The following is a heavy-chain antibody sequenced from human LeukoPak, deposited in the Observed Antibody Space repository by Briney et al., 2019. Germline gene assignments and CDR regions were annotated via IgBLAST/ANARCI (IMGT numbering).Heavy chain of an antibody. CDR3: AKEHDLWHEEGNWFDT. J-gene: IGHJ5*02. CDR1: GFSFKTYS. V-gene: IGHV3-23*01. Sequence: GGSLRLSCTTSGFSFKTYSMSWVRQAPGKGLEWVSAINDDTPYYTDSVKGRFTVSRDNSKDTLYLHLNSLRAEDTAIYYCAKEHDLWHEEGNWFDTWGQGVLVTVSS. CDR2: INDDTP. D-gene: IGHD3-3*01.